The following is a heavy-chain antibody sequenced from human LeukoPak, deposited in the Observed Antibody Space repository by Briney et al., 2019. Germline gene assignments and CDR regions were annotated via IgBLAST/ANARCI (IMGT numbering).Heavy chain of an antibody. CDR3: AREFTEYYYDSSKASY. CDR1: GYSISSGYY. D-gene: IGHD3-22*01. J-gene: IGHJ4*02. V-gene: IGHV4-38-2*02. CDR2: IYHNGNT. Sequence: SETLSLTCAVSGYSISSGYYWAWIRQPPGKGLEWIGKIYHNGNTYYNPSLKGRVTISVDTSKNQFSLKLSSVTAADTALYYCAREFTEYYYDSSKASYWGQGTLSPSPQ.